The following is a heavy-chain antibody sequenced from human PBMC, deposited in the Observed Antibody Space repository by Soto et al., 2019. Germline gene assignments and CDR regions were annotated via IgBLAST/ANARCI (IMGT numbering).Heavy chain of an antibody. CDR2: INPNSGGT. CDR1: GYTFTCYY. V-gene: IGHV1-2*04. J-gene: IGHJ3*02. D-gene: IGHD6-13*01. CDR3: AREQLYSGYVVGIAAAGTDHVFDI. Sequence: ASVKVSCKASGYTFTCYYMYWVRQAPGQGLEWMGWINPNSGGTNYAQKFQGWVTMTRDTSISTAYMELSRLRSDDTAVYYCAREQLYSGYVVGIAAAGTDHVFDIWGKGTMVTVSS.